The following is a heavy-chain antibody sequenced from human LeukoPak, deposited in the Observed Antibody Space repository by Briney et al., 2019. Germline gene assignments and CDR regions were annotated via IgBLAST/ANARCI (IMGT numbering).Heavy chain of an antibody. CDR1: GFTFSSYA. J-gene: IGHJ1*01. V-gene: IGHV3-23*01. Sequence: TGGSLRLSCAASGFTFSSYAVSWVRQAPGKGLEWVSAISGSGGSTYYADSVKGRFTISRDNSKNTLYLQMNSLRAEDTAVYYCAKTVAAAGLKYFQHWGQGTLVTVSS. D-gene: IGHD6-13*01. CDR2: ISGSGGST. CDR3: AKTVAAAGLKYFQH.